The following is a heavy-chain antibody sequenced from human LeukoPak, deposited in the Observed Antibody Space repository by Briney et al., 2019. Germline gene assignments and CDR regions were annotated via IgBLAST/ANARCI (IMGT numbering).Heavy chain of an antibody. V-gene: IGHV3-48*01. CDR1: GFSFSSYS. Sequence: GGSLRLSCAASGFSFSSYSMNWVRQAPGKGLEWVSYISSSSSTIYYADSVKGRFTISRDNAKNSLYLQMNSLRAEDTAVYYCARDSAHYYYDSSGYHLDYWGQGTLVTVSS. CDR2: ISSSSSTI. CDR3: ARDSAHYYYDSSGYHLDY. J-gene: IGHJ4*02. D-gene: IGHD3-22*01.